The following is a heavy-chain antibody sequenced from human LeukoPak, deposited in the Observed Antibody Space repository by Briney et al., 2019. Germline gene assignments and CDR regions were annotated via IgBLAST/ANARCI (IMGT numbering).Heavy chain of an antibody. D-gene: IGHD3-16*02. CDR2: INPNSGGT. CDR3: ARVRVRLGELSHDY. Sequence: GASVKVSCKASGYTFTGYYMHWVRQAPGQGLEWMGWINPNSGGTNYAQKFQGRVTMTRDTSISTAYMELSRLRSDDTAVYYCARVRVRLGELSHDYWGQGTLVTVSS. V-gene: IGHV1-2*02. J-gene: IGHJ4*02. CDR1: GYTFTGYY.